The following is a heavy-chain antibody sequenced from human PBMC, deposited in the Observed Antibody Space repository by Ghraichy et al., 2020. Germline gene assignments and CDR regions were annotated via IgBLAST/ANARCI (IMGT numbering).Heavy chain of an antibody. CDR2: INWNGGST. CDR1: GFNFDDYG. Sequence: GGSLRLSCAASGFNFDDYGMSWVHQAPGKGLEWVSGINWNGGSTGYADSVKGRFTISRDNAKKSLYLQVSSLRAEDTALYHCARGLEYFDYWGQGTLVTVSS. CDR3: ARGLEYFDY. V-gene: IGHV3-20*01. J-gene: IGHJ4*02.